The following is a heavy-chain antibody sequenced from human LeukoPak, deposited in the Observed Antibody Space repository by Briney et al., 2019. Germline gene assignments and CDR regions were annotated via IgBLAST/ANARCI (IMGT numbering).Heavy chain of an antibody. CDR2: IYSGGST. CDR1: GFTVSSNY. J-gene: IGHJ4*02. V-gene: IGHV3-66*04. Sequence: GGSLRLSCAASGFTVSSNYMSWVRQAPGKGLEWVSVIYSGGSTYYADSVKGRFTISRDNSKNTLYLQMSSLRAEDTAVYYCARLYGSGSFDYWGQGTLVTVSS. CDR3: ARLYGSGSFDY. D-gene: IGHD3-10*01.